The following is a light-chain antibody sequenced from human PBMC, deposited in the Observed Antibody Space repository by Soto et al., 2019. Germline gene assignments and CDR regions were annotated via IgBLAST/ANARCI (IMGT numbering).Light chain of an antibody. V-gene: IGLV2-14*01. CDR3: SSFAGSRVLV. J-gene: IGLJ2*01. Sequence: QSALTQPASVSGSPGQSITISCTGTSSDVGSYNYVSWYQQHPGKAPKLMIYEVSDRPSGISSRFSGSKSGNTASLTISGLQTEDEADYYCSSFAGSRVLVLGGGTKLTVL. CDR1: SSDVGSYNY. CDR2: EVS.